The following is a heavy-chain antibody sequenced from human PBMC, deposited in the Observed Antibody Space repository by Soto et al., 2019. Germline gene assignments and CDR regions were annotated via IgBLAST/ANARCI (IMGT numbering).Heavy chain of an antibody. CDR1: VGSISSGGYY. CDR2: IYYSGST. D-gene: IGHD3-10*01. Sequence: PSETLSLTCAVSVGSISSGGYYWSWIRQHPGKGLEWIGYIYYSGSTYYNPSLKSRVTISVDTSKNQFSLKLSSVTAADTAVYYCARVNVVRGVLGWFDPWGQGTLVTVSS. V-gene: IGHV4-31*11. J-gene: IGHJ5*02. CDR3: ARVNVVRGVLGWFDP.